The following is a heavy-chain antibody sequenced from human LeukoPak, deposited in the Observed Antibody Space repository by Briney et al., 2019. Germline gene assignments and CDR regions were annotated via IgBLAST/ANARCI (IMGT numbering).Heavy chain of an antibody. CDR1: GFTFSSYA. Sequence: GGSLRLSCAASGFTFSSYAMSWVRQAPGKGLEWVSTISGSGGSTYYADSVKGRFTISRDNSKNTLYLQMNSLRAEDTAIYYCAKVRVYYDFWSGLDWGQGTLVTVSS. CDR3: AKVRVYYDFWSGLD. V-gene: IGHV3-23*01. J-gene: IGHJ4*02. D-gene: IGHD3-3*01. CDR2: ISGSGGST.